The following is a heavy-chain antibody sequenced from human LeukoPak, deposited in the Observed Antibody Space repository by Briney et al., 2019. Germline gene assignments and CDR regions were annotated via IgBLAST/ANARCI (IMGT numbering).Heavy chain of an antibody. D-gene: IGHD3-22*01. CDR1: EFTFSNYW. J-gene: IGHJ4*02. V-gene: IGHV3-7*01. Sequence: PGGSLRLSCAASEFTFSNYWMSWVRQAPGKGLEWVANIKQDGSEKYYVGSVKGRFTISRDNAKNSLYLQMNSLRAEDTAVYYCARSQYYYDSSGYYHFDYRGQGTLVTVSS. CDR3: ARSQYYYDSSGYYHFDY. CDR2: IKQDGSEK.